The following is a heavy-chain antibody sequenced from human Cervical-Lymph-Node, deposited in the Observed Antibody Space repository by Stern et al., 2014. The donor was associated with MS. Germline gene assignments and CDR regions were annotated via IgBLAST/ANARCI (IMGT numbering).Heavy chain of an antibody. CDR2: IRRKANDYTT. J-gene: IGHJ4*02. D-gene: IGHD1-26*01. Sequence: EVQLVESGGGVVQPGGSLRLSCAASGFTFSDFYMEWVRLAPGKGLEWGGAIRRKANDYTTEYAASVKGRFSISRDDSKQSLFLQMNSLRTEDTAVYYCVRPNDQSGAWTFDYWGQGALVTVSS. V-gene: IGHV3-72*01. CDR3: VRPNDQSGAWTFDY. CDR1: GFTFSDFY.